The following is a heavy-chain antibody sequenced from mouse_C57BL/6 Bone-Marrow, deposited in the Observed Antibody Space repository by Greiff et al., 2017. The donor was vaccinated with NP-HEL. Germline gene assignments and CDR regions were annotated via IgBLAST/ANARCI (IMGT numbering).Heavy chain of an antibody. V-gene: IGHV1-81*01. J-gene: IGHJ2*01. D-gene: IGHD2-4*01. CDR3: ARGSDYDGY. CDR2: IYPRSGNT. Sequence: VQLQQSGAELARPGASVKLSCKASGYTFTSYGISWVKQRTGQGLEWIGEIYPRSGNTYYNEKFKGKATLTADKSSSTAYMELRSLTSEDSAVYFCARGSDYDGYWGQGTTLTVSS. CDR1: GYTFTSYG.